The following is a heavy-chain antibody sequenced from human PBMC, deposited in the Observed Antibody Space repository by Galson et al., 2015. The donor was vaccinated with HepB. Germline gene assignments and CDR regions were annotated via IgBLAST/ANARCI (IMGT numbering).Heavy chain of an antibody. Sequence: SETLSLTCTVSGGSISSSSYYWGWIRQPPGKGREWIGSIYYSGSTYYNPSLKSRVTISVDTSKNQFSLKLSSVTAADAAVYYCASLYGDYGNGLDYWGQGTLVTVSS. CDR1: GGSISSSSYY. CDR2: IYYSGST. D-gene: IGHD4-17*01. J-gene: IGHJ4*02. CDR3: ASLYGDYGNGLDY. V-gene: IGHV4-39*01.